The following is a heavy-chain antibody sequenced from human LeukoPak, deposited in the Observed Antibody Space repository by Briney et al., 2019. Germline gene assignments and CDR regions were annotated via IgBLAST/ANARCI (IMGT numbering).Heavy chain of an antibody. V-gene: IGHV1-69*05. Sequence: SVKVSCKASGGTFSSYAISRVRQAPGQGLEWMGGIIPIFGTANYAQKFQGRVTITTDESTSTAYMELSSLRSEDTAVYYCARDVGIAAASYFGYWGQGTLVTVSS. CDR1: GGTFSSYA. J-gene: IGHJ4*02. D-gene: IGHD6-13*01. CDR3: ARDVGIAAASYFGY. CDR2: IIPIFGTA.